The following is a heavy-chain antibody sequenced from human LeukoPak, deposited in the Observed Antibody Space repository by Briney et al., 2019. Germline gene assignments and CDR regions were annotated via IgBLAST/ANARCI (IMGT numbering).Heavy chain of an antibody. J-gene: IGHJ4*02. Sequence: ASVTVSCKASGYTFTGYYMHWVRQAPGQGREWVGWINPNSGGTNYAQKFQGRVTMTRDASISTAYMELSRLRSDDTAVYYCARGYQLWFSFFDYWGQGTLVTVSS. CDR3: ARGYQLWFSFFDY. CDR1: GYTFTGYY. D-gene: IGHD5-18*01. CDR2: INPNSGGT. V-gene: IGHV1-2*02.